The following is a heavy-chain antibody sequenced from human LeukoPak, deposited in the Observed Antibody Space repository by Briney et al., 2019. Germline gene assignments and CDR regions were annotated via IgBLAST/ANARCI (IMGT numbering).Heavy chain of an antibody. V-gene: IGHV1-2*02. CDR1: GHSFTDYH. CDR2: INPNSGGT. Sequence: EASVKVSCKASGHSFTDYHIHWVRQAPGQGLEWMGWINPNSGGTNYAQTFQGRVTLTRDTSISTAYMELSRLTSDDTAVFYCAKVGAVAGKKSAFDIWGEGTMVTVSS. CDR3: AKVGAVAGKKSAFDI. D-gene: IGHD6-19*01. J-gene: IGHJ3*02.